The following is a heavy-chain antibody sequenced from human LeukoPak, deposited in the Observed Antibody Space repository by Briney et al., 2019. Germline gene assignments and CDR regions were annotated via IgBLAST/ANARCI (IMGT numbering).Heavy chain of an antibody. D-gene: IGHD5-12*01. CDR2: INHSGST. CDR3: ASQPSHHVANYYYGMDV. CDR1: GGSFSGYY. V-gene: IGHV4-34*01. J-gene: IGHJ6*02. Sequence: SETLPLTCAVYGGSFSGYYWSWIRQPPGKGLEWIGEINHSGSTNYNPSLKSRVTISVDTSKNQFSLKLSSVTAADTAVYYCASQPSHHVANYYYGMDVWGQGTTVTVSS.